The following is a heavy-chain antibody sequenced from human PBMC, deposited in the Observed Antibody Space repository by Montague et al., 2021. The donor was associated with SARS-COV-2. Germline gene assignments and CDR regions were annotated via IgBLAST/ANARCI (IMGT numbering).Heavy chain of an antibody. CDR2: VFYNKST. J-gene: IGHJ4*02. D-gene: IGHD3-16*01. CDR1: GVSVTDYY. CDR3: VRHTYDEGLSDAPDF. Sequence: SETLSLTCTVSGVSVTDYYWSWIRQPPGKGLEWVGDVFYNKSTNFNPSLKSRVAISVDTSKKQFSLRLTSVTAADTAFYYCVRHTYDEGLSDAPDFWGQGTMVTVSS. V-gene: IGHV4-59*08.